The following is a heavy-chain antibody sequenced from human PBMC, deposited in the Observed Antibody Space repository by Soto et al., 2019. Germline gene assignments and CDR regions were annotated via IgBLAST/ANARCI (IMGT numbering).Heavy chain of an antibody. D-gene: IGHD2-2*01. Sequence: QVQLVQSGAEVKKPGASVKVSCKASGYTFTSYDINWVRQATGQGLEWMGWMNPNSGNTGYAQKFQGRVTMTRNTSISTAYMELSSLRSEDTAVYYCAREGYCISTSCYLDNWFDPWGQGTLVTVSS. V-gene: IGHV1-8*01. J-gene: IGHJ5*02. CDR3: AREGYCISTSCYLDNWFDP. CDR2: MNPNSGNT. CDR1: GYTFTSYD.